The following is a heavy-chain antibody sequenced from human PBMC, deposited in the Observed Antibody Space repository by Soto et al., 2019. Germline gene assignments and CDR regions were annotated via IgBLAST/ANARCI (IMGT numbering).Heavy chain of an antibody. CDR3: ARNPLLWFGELLTQKNYYYYYMDV. CDR2: INPSGGST. J-gene: IGHJ6*03. D-gene: IGHD3-10*01. CDR1: GYTFTSYY. Sequence: ASVKVYCKASGYTFTSYYMHWVRQAPGQGLEWMGIINPSGGSTSYAQKFQGRVTMTRDTSTSTVYMELSSLRSEDTAVYYCARNPLLWFGELLTQKNYYYYYMDVWGKGTTVTVSS. V-gene: IGHV1-46*03.